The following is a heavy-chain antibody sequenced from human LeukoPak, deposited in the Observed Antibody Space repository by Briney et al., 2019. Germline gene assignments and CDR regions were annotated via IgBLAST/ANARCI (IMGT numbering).Heavy chain of an antibody. CDR3: ARVGWYHGRYYFDY. Sequence: PSETLSLTCTVSGGSIRSSYYYWGWIRQPPGKGLEWIGSIYDSGSTYYNPSLKSRVTISVDTSKNQFSLKLSSVTAADTAVYYCARVGWYHGRYYFDYWGQGTLVTVSS. CDR2: IYDSGST. J-gene: IGHJ4*02. D-gene: IGHD2-15*01. CDR1: GGSIRSSYYY. V-gene: IGHV4-39*07.